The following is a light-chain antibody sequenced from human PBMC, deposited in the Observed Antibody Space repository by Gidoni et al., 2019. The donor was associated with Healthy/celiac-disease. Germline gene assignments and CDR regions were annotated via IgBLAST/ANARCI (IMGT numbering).Light chain of an antibody. V-gene: IGLV2-11*01. CDR3: GSYAGSYTVV. J-gene: IGLJ2*01. CDR2: DVS. CDR1: SSDFGGYNY. Sequence: QSALTQPRSVSGSPGQSVTISCTGTSSDFGGYNYVSWYQQHTGKAPKLMIYDVSKRPSGVPDRVYGSKSGNTASLTISGLQAEDEADYYCGSYAGSYTVVCGGGTKLTVL.